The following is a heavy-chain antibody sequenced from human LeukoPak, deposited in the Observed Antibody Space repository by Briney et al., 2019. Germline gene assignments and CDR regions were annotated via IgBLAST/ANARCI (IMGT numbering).Heavy chain of an antibody. J-gene: IGHJ4*02. Sequence: SETLSLTCTVSGGSISSYFWTWIRQPPGEGLEWIAYIYYSGTINYNPSLKSRVSISVDTSKNQFSLKLSSVTAADTAVYYCARDRRHDGSGTYLFDSWGQGTLVTVSS. D-gene: IGHD3-10*01. CDR3: ARDRRHDGSGTYLFDS. CDR1: GGSISSYF. V-gene: IGHV4-59*01. CDR2: IYYSGTI.